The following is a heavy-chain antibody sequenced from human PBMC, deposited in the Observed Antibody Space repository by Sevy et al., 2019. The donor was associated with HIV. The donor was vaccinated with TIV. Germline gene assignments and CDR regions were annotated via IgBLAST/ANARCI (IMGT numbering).Heavy chain of an antibody. CDR2: MSGSGGDT. V-gene: IGHV3-23*01. CDR1: GFTFRTYA. J-gene: IGHJ4*02. D-gene: IGHD3-10*01. CDR3: AKDRVSGTYYTGDFDY. Sequence: GGYLRLSCAASGFTFRTYAMTWVRQAPGKGLEWVSVMSGSGGDTYYSDSVKGRFTISRDNSNNTLYLQMNSLRAEDTAVYYCAKDRVSGTYYTGDFDYWGQGTLVTVSS.